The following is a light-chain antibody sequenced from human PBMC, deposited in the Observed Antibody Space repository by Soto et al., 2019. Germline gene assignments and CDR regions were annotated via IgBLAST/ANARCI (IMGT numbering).Light chain of an antibody. CDR2: AAS. Sequence: DIQMTQSPSSLSASVGDRVTITCRASQGISNFLAWYQQKPGKVPKLLIYAASTLHSGVPSRFSGGGSGTDFTLTISSLQPEDVATYYCQTYNSAPFTFGPGTKVAIK. CDR3: QTYNSAPFT. J-gene: IGKJ3*01. V-gene: IGKV1-27*01. CDR1: QGISNF.